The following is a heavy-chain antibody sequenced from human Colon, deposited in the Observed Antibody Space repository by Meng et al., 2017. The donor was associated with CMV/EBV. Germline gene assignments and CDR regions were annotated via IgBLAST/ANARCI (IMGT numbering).Heavy chain of an antibody. J-gene: IGHJ4*02. CDR1: GGSISSYY. Sequence: SETLSLTCTVSGGSISSYYWGWIRQSPGRGLEWIGSIHYTGNTYRNPALWGRVSMSVDTSKNQFYLNLTSVTAADTAIYYCARPSDNGWYYFDSWGQGTLVTVSS. D-gene: IGHD6-19*01. CDR2: IHYTGNT. CDR3: ARPSDNGWYYFDS. V-gene: IGHV4-59*04.